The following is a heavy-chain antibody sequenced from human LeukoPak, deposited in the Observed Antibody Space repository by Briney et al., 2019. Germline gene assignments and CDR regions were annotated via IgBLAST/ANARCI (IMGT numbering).Heavy chain of an antibody. J-gene: IGHJ4*02. D-gene: IGHD6-6*01. Sequence: GGSLRLSCAASGFTFSSYGMHWVRQAPGKGLEWVAVISYDGSNKYYADSVKGRFTISRDNSKNTLYLQMNSLRAEDTAVYYCALSIAARPGDYWGQGTLVTVSS. CDR2: ISYDGSNK. CDR1: GFTFSSYG. V-gene: IGHV3-30*03. CDR3: ALSIAARPGDY.